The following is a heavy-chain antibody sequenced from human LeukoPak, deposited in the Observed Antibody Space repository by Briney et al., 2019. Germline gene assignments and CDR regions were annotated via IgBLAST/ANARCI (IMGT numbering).Heavy chain of an antibody. CDR2: IYYSGST. D-gene: IGHD3-22*01. CDR3: ARVRLQLLLDY. J-gene: IGHJ4*02. CDR1: GGSISRGGYC. Sequence: SETLSLTCTVSGGSISRGGYCWSWIRQHPGKGLEWIGYIYYSGSTYYNPSLKSRVTISVDTSKNQFSLKLSSVTAADTAVYYCARVRLQLLLDYWGQGTLVTVSS. V-gene: IGHV4-31*03.